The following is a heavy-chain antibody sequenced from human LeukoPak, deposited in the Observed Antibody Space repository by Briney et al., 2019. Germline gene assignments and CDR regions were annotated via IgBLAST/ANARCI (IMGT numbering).Heavy chain of an antibody. CDR2: IRYDGSNK. J-gene: IGHJ4*02. CDR3: AKGRSIAVAGTVDY. V-gene: IGHV3-30*02. CDR1: GFTFSSYG. Sequence: PGGSLRLSCAASGFTFSSYGMHRVRQAPGKGLEWVAFIRYDGSNKYYADSVKGRFTISRDNSKNTLYLQMNSLRAEDTAVYYCAKGRSIAVAGTVDYWGQGTLVTVSS. D-gene: IGHD6-19*01.